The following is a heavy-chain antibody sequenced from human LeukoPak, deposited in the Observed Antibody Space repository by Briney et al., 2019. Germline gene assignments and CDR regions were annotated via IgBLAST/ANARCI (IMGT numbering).Heavy chain of an antibody. CDR1: GFTFIDHY. D-gene: IGHD1-26*01. CDR3: ARAGRYFDAFDI. CDR2: TRTKANSYTT. V-gene: IGHV3-72*01. J-gene: IGHJ3*02. Sequence: QPGGSLRLSCAASGFTFIDHYMDWIRQAPGKGLEWVGRTRTKANSYTTEYAASVKGRFSISRDDTQTSLYLQMNSLKTQHTAVYYCARAGRYFDAFDIWGQGTMVTVSS.